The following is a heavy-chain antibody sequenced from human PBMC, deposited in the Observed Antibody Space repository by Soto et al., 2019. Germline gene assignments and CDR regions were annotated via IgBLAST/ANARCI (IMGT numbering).Heavy chain of an antibody. CDR3: ATSYLAY. CDR2: ISGSGGST. Sequence: GGSLRLSCAASGFTFSSYAMSWVRQAPGKGLEWVSTISGSGGSTYYADSVKGRFTISRDNAKNSVYLQMNSLRAEDTAVYYCATSYLAYWGQGTLVTVSS. CDR1: GFTFSSYA. J-gene: IGHJ4*02. D-gene: IGHD6-6*01. V-gene: IGHV3-23*01.